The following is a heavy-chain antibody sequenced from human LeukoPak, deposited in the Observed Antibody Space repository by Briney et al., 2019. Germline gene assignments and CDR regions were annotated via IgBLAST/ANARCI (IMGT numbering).Heavy chain of an antibody. V-gene: IGHV1-2*02. CDR1: GYTFTGYY. CDR3: ASGRRYYYDSSGYPADY. CDR2: INPNSGGT. Sequence: ASVKVSCKASGYTFTGYYMHWVRQAPGQGLEWMGWINPNSGGTNYAQKFQGRVTMTRDTSISTAYMELSRLRPDDTAVYYCASGRRYYYDSSGYPADYWGQGTQIIVSS. J-gene: IGHJ4*02. D-gene: IGHD3-22*01.